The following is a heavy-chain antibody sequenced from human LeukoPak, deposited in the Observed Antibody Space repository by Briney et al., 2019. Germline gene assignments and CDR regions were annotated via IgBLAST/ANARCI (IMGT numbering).Heavy chain of an antibody. J-gene: IGHJ5*02. Sequence: SVKVSCKASGGTFSSYAISWVRQAPGQGLEWMGGIIPIFGTANYAQKFQGRVTITADESTSTAYMELSSLRSEDTAVYYCARDNSVRDEAWWFNPWGQGALVAVSS. V-gene: IGHV1-69*13. D-gene: IGHD5-24*01. CDR2: IIPIFGTA. CDR3: ARDNSVRDEAWWFNP. CDR1: GGTFSSYA.